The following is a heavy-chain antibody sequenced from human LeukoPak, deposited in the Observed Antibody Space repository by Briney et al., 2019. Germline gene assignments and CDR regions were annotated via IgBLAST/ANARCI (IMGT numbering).Heavy chain of an antibody. CDR3: VRDGHRLYDYYYYYMDV. Sequence: ASVKVSCKASGYTFTSYYMHWVRQAPGQGLEWMGIINPSGGSTSYAQKFQGRVTMTTDASTTTAYMELRSLRSDDTAVYCCVRDGHRLYDYYYYYMDVWGKGTTVTVSS. J-gene: IGHJ6*03. D-gene: IGHD2-2*02. CDR2: INPSGGST. V-gene: IGHV1-46*01. CDR1: GYTFTSYY.